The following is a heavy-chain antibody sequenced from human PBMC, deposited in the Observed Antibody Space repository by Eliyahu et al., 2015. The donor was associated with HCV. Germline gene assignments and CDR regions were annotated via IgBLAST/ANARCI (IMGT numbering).Heavy chain of an antibody. D-gene: IGHD3-10*01. CDR1: GFXFSSYS. Sequence: EVQLVESGGGLVKPGGSLRLSCAASGFXFSSYSMNWVRQAPGKGLEWVSSISSSSSYIYYADSVKGRFTISRDNAKNSLYLQMNSLRAEDTAVYYCARDVQSTSASKFDYWGQGTLVTVSS. CDR3: ARDVQSTSASKFDY. J-gene: IGHJ4*02. CDR2: ISSSSSYI. V-gene: IGHV3-21*01.